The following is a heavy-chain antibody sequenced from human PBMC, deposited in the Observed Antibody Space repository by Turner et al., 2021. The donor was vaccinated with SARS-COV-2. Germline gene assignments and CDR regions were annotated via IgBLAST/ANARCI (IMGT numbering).Heavy chain of an antibody. J-gene: IGHJ2*01. CDR2: IYYSGST. Sequence: QLQLQESGPGLVKPSETLSLTCTVSGGSISSSTYYWGWLRQPPGKGLEWIGNIYYSGSTYYNPSLKSRVTISGDTAKNQFSLQLSSVNAADTAVYYCATETITMIVVANWYFDLWGRGTLVTVSS. D-gene: IGHD3-22*01. CDR1: GGSISSSTYY. V-gene: IGHV4-39*02. CDR3: ATETITMIVVANWYFDL.